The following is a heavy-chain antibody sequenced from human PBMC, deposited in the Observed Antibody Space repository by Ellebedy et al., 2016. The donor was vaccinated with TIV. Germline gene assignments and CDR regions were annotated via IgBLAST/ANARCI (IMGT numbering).Heavy chain of an antibody. CDR2: IKSETDGATT. V-gene: IGHV3-15*01. CDR1: GFTFATYA. D-gene: IGHD3-16*01. J-gene: IGHJ4*02. Sequence: GESLKISCEASGFTFATYAMTGVRQAPGKGLEWIGRIKSETDGATTDYAAPVKGRFTVSRDDSKNTFYLQMNSLETEDTAVYHCVTRDYFWGDYWGQGTLVTVSS. CDR3: VTRDYFWGDY.